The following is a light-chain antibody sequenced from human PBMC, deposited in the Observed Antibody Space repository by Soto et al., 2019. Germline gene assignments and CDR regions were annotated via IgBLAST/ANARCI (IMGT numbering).Light chain of an antibody. J-gene: IGKJ1*01. V-gene: IGKV3-20*01. Sequence: NLLTQSPGTLSLSAGERATLSCRASQTVTSSHLAWYQQRPGQAPRLLIYAASSRATGIPDRFGGSGSGRDLPLTISRLEPEDFAFYYCHQYGSSPWTFGQGTKVEIK. CDR1: QTVTSSH. CDR3: HQYGSSPWT. CDR2: AAS.